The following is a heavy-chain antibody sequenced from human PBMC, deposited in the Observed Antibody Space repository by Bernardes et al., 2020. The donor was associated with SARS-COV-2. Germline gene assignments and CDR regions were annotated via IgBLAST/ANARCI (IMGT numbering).Heavy chain of an antibody. V-gene: IGHV3-13*04. CDR1: GFTFSSYN. J-gene: IGHJ4*02. CDR2: IGTAGDT. CDR3: ARAPTTVTTEFDY. Sequence: GGSLRLSCATSGFTFSSYNMHWVRQVTGRGLEWVSGIGTAGDTYYPGSVKGRFTISRENARNSLYLQMNSLRAGDTAVYYCARAPTTVTTEFDYWGQGTLVTVSS. D-gene: IGHD4-4*01.